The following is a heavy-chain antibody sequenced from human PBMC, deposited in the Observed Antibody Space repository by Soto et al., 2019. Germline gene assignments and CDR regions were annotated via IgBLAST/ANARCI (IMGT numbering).Heavy chain of an antibody. V-gene: IGHV1-2*04. D-gene: IGHD3-3*01. J-gene: IGHJ6*02. CDR3: ARAILQNLYYYYAMDV. Sequence: ASVKVSCKASGYSFTDYHIHWVRQAPGQGLEWLGRINPKSGGTSTAQKFQGWVTLTRDTSINTAYMELTRLTSDDTAVYFCARAILQNLYYYYAMDVWGQGTTVTVSS. CDR1: GYSFTDYH. CDR2: INPKSGGT.